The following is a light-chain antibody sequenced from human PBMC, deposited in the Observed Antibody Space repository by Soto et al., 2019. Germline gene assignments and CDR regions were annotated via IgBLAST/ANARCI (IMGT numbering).Light chain of an antibody. V-gene: IGKV1-5*03. J-gene: IGKJ2*02. CDR2: QAS. Sequence: DIQMTQSPSTLPASVGDRVTITCRASQSISTWLAWYQQKPGKAPKVLIYQASSVESGVPSRFSGSGSGTEFTLTISDLQPDDFATYYCQQYYSYSPCTFGQGTKLESK. CDR1: QSISTW. CDR3: QQYYSYSPCT.